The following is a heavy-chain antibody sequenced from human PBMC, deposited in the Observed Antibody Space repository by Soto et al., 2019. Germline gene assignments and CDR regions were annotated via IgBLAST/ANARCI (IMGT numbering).Heavy chain of an antibody. CDR2: ISYDGSNK. CDR3: ARAHPISWIQLWAFDY. V-gene: IGHV3-30-3*01. CDR1: GFTFSSYA. J-gene: IGHJ4*02. Sequence: QVQLVESGGGVVQPGRSLRLSCAASGFTFSSYAMHWVRQAPGKGLEWVAVISYDGSNKYYADSVKGRFTISRDNSKNTLYLQMNSLRAEDTAVYYCARAHPISWIQLWAFDYWGQGTLVTVSS. D-gene: IGHD5-18*01.